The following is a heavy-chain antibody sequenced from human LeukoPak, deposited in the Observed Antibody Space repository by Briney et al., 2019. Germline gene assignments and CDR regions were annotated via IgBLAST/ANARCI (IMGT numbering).Heavy chain of an antibody. CDR1: GGTFSSYA. CDR2: IIPIFGTA. V-gene: IGHV1-69*05. Sequence: ASVKVSCKASGGTFSSYAISWVRQAPGQGLEWMGGIIPIFGTANYAQKFQGRVTMTRDTSISTAYMELSRLRSDDTAVYYCARDHPGHDAFDIWGQGTMVTVSS. J-gene: IGHJ3*02. CDR3: ARDHPGHDAFDI.